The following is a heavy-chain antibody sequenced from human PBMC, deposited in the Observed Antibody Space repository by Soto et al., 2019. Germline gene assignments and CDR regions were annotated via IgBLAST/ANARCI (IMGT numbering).Heavy chain of an antibody. Sequence: ASVKVSCKASGYTFTSYAMHWVRQAPGQRLEWMGRINPGSGNTKYAQKFQGRVTMTRDTSTSTVYMELSSLRSEDTAVYYCARDGYNSKENLYYYYYGMEVWGQGTTVTVSS. CDR3: ARDGYNSKENLYYYYYGMEV. CDR2: INPGSGNT. J-gene: IGHJ6*02. V-gene: IGHV1-3*01. D-gene: IGHD5-12*01. CDR1: GYTFTSYA.